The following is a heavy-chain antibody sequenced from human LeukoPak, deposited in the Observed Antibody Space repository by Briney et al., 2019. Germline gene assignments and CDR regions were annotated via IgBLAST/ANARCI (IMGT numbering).Heavy chain of an antibody. J-gene: IGHJ4*02. CDR1: GGTFSSYA. D-gene: IGHD6-13*01. CDR2: ISAYNGNT. Sequence: ASVKVSCKASGGTFSSYAISWVRQAPGQGLEWMGWISAYNGNTNYAQKLQGRVTMTTDTSTSTAYMELRSLRSDDTAVYYCARGSYSSSWYSSEEYGYWGQGTLVTVSS. CDR3: ARGSYSSSWYSSEEYGY. V-gene: IGHV1-18*01.